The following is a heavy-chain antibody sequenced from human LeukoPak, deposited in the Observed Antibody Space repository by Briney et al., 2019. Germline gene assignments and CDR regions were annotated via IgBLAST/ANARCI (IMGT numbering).Heavy chain of an antibody. D-gene: IGHD3-9*01. CDR1: GFTFSSYG. Sequence: GGSLRLSCAASGFTFSSYGMHWVRQAPGKGLEWVAFIRYDGSNKYYADSVKGRFTISRDNSKNTLYLQMNSLRAEDTAVYYCARGRTYYDILTGYYKFSPFDYWGQGTLVTVSS. V-gene: IGHV3-30*02. J-gene: IGHJ4*02. CDR3: ARGRTYYDILTGYYKFSPFDY. CDR2: IRYDGSNK.